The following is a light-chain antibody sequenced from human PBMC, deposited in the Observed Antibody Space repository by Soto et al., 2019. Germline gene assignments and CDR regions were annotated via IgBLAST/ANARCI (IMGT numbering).Light chain of an antibody. J-gene: IGLJ2*01. V-gene: IGLV2-14*01. CDR1: SSDVGRYDY. Sequence: QSALTQTASVSGSPGQSITISCTGTSSDVGRYDYVSWYQQLPGKVPKVLIYEVTKRPSGVSDRFSGSKSGNAASLTISGLQTEDEADYYCTSFSSSTTPVVFGGGTKLTVL. CDR2: EVT. CDR3: TSFSSSTTPVV.